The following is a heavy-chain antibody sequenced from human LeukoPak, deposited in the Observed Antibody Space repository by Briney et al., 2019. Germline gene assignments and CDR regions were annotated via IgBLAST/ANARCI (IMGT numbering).Heavy chain of an antibody. D-gene: IGHD1-26*01. J-gene: IGHJ4*02. Sequence: SDTLSLTCGVSGGSISSTNWWSWVRPPPGQGLEWIGEISLSGVTNYSPSLKSRVTMSLDRSKNHLSLTLTSVTAADTAVYYCSRESGAFSPFGYWGQGTLVTVSS. CDR2: ISLSGVT. CDR3: SRESGAFSPFGY. V-gene: IGHV4-4*02. CDR1: GGSISSTNW.